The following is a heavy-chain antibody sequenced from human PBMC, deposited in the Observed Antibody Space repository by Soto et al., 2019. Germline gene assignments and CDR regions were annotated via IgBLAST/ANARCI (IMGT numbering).Heavy chain of an antibody. CDR1: GGSFSGYY. CDR3: ARGAGWQAIFGVVTSSYYYGMDV. Sequence: SETLSLTCAVYGGSFSGYYWSWIRQPPGKGLEWIGYIYYSGSTNYNPSLKSRVTISVDTSKNQFSLKLSSVTAADTAVYYCARGAGWQAIFGVVTSSYYYGMDVWGQGTTVTVSS. CDR2: IYYSGST. D-gene: IGHD3-3*01. V-gene: IGHV4-59*01. J-gene: IGHJ6*02.